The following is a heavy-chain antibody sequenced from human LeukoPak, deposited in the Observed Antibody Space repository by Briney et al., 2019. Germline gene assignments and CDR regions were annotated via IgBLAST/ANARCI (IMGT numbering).Heavy chain of an antibody. Sequence: PSQTLSLTCTVSGGSISSGGYYWSWIRQHPGKGLEWIGYIYYSGSTHYNPSLKSRVTISVDTSKNQFSLKLSSVTAADTAVYYCARVTGGSGSYYSPLHYYFDYWGQGTLVTVSS. CDR3: ARVTGGSGSYYSPLHYYFDY. J-gene: IGHJ4*02. D-gene: IGHD3-10*01. CDR2: IYYSGST. CDR1: GGSISSGGYY. V-gene: IGHV4-30-4*08.